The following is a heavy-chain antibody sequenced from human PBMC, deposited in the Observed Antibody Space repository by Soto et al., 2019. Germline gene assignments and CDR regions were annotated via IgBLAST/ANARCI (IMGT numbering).Heavy chain of an antibody. V-gene: IGHV3-23*01. Sequence: GGSLRLSCAASGFTFSSYAMSWVRQAPGKGLEWVSAISGSGGSTYYADSVKGRFTISRDNSKNTLYLQMNSLRAEDTAVYYCPATTVTTFGGNDAFDIWGQGTMVTVSS. CDR2: ISGSGGST. CDR3: PATTVTTFGGNDAFDI. D-gene: IGHD4-17*01. CDR1: GFTFSSYA. J-gene: IGHJ3*02.